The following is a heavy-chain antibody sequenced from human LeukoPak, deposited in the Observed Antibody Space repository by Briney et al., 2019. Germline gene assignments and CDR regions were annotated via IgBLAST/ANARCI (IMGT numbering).Heavy chain of an antibody. Sequence: RASVKVSCKASGGTFSGYAISWVRQAPGQGLEWMGGIIPIFGTANYAQKFQGRVTITADESTSTAYMELSSLRSEDTAVYYCARERENSKYQLHLFDYWGQGTLVTVSS. V-gene: IGHV1-69*13. D-gene: IGHD2-2*01. J-gene: IGHJ4*02. CDR1: GGTFSGYA. CDR3: ARERENSKYQLHLFDY. CDR2: IIPIFGTA.